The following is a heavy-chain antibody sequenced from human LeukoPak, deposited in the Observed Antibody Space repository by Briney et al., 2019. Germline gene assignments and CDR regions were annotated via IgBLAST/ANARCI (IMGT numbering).Heavy chain of an antibody. CDR2: ISSSSSYI. CDR1: GFTFSSYS. J-gene: IGHJ6*03. Sequence: PGGSLRLSCAASGFTFSSYSMNWVRQAPGKGLEWVSSISSSSSYIYYADSVKGRFTISRDNAKNSLYLQMNSLRAEDTAVYYCARATAARPGYYYYYMDVWGKGTTVTVSS. V-gene: IGHV3-21*01. CDR3: ARATAARPGYYYYYMDV. D-gene: IGHD6-6*01.